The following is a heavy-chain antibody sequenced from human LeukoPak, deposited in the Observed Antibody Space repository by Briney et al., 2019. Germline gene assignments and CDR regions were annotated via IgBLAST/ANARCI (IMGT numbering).Heavy chain of an antibody. V-gene: IGHV1-18*01. CDR3: AGYCSSTSCYIGWFDP. CDR1: GYTFTSYG. J-gene: IGHJ5*02. CDR2: ISAYNGNT. Sequence: ASVMVSCKASGYTFTSYGISWVRQAPGQGLEWMGWISAYNGNTNYAQKLQGRVTMTTDTSTSTAYMELRSLRSDDTAVYYCAGYCSSTSCYIGWFDPWGQGTLVTVSS. D-gene: IGHD2-2*02.